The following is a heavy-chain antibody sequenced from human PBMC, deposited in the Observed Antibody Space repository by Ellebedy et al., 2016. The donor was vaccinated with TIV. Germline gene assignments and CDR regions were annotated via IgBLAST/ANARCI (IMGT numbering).Heavy chain of an antibody. J-gene: IGHJ6*02. CDR3: ARAAGYDSAGYFYHYYGLDV. V-gene: IGHV4-34*01. Sequence: PSLNSRVTISLDTSKREFSLKLSSVTAADTAVYFCARAAGYDSAGYFYHYYGLDVWGQGTAVTVSS. D-gene: IGHD3-22*01.